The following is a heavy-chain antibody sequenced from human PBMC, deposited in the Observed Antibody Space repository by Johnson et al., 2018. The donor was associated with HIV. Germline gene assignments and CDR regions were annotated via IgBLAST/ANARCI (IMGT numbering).Heavy chain of an antibody. CDR2: IYSGGST. V-gene: IGHV3-66*01. CDR3: ASLSSSLFGAFDI. D-gene: IGHD6-13*01. Sequence: VQLVESGGGVVQPGRSLRLSCAASAFTVSSNYMTWVRQAPGKRLEWVSVIYSGGSTYYADSVKGRFTISRDNSKNTLYLQMNSLRAEDTAVYYCASLSSSLFGAFDIWGQGTMVTVSS. CDR1: AFTVSSNY. J-gene: IGHJ3*02.